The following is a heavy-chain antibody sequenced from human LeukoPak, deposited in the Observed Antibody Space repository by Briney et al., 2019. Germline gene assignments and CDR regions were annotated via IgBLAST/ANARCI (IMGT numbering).Heavy chain of an antibody. Sequence: TGGSLRLSCAASGFTFSNYWMTWVRQAPGKGLEWVGWINPHSGDTYYAQKFHGRVTMTRDTSINTAYMELTRLRSDDTGVYFCARPPYELVSAASFDDWGQGTLVTVSS. V-gene: IGHV1-2*02. D-gene: IGHD2-2*01. CDR1: GFTFSNYW. CDR2: INPHSGDT. J-gene: IGHJ4*02. CDR3: ARPPYELVSAASFDD.